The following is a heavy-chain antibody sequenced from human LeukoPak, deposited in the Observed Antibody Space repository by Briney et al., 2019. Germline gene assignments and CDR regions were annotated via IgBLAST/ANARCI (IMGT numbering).Heavy chain of an antibody. D-gene: IGHD3-22*01. CDR1: GFTFSSYA. CDR3: AKDTIPDYYDSSGYSSYYFDY. Sequence: PGGSLRLSCAASGFTFSSYAMSWVRQAPGKGLEWVSAISGSGGSTYYADSVKGRFTISRVNSKNTLYLQMNSLRAEDTAVYYCAKDTIPDYYDSSGYSSYYFDYWGQGTLVTVSS. V-gene: IGHV3-23*01. CDR2: ISGSGGST. J-gene: IGHJ4*02.